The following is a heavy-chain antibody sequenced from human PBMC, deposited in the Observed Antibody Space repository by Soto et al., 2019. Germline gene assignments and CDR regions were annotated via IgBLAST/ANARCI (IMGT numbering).Heavy chain of an antibody. Sequence: SVKVSCKASGLTFTSSAVHWVRQARGQRREWVGGIFVGRGKSNFAQKFHERVTITRDMYTRTAYIEPSDLRSGGRDGCYLAAAGYSYGFDYWGQGTLVTVSS. CDR1: GLTFTSSA. J-gene: IGHJ4*02. D-gene: IGHD5-18*01. CDR3: AAAGYSYGFDY. V-gene: IGHV1-58*01. CDR2: IFVGRGKS.